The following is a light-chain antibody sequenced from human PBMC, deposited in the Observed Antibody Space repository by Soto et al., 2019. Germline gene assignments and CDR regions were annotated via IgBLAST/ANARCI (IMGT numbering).Light chain of an antibody. J-gene: IGKJ2*01. V-gene: IGKV3-20*01. CDR1: QSVTSSN. CDR3: QQYEASPRT. Sequence: EIGVTQSPGTLSLSPGERATLSCRARQSVTSSNLAWYQQRPGQAPRLLIHGASIRATGIPGRFSGSGSGTEFTLTISSLEPEDCAVYYCQQYEASPRTFGQGTKVDIK. CDR2: GAS.